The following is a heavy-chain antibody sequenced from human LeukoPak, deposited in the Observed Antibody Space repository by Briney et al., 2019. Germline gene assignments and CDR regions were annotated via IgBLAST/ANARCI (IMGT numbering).Heavy chain of an antibody. CDR2: INPIFGTA. CDR1: GGTFSSYA. Sequence: VASVKVSCKASGGTFSSYAVSWVRQAPGQGLEWMGGINPIFGTANYAQKFQGRVTITADKSTSTAYMELSSLRSEDTAVYYCARENYYYYYGMDVWGKGTTVTVSS. J-gene: IGHJ6*04. V-gene: IGHV1-69*06. CDR3: ARENYYYYYGMDV.